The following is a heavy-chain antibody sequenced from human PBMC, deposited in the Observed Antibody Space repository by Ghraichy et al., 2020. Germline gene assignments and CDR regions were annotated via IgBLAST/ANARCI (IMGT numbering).Heavy chain of an antibody. D-gene: IGHD1-26*01. CDR2: IKEDGSEK. V-gene: IGHV3-7*01. J-gene: IGHJ4*02. CDR3: ARVRPGSCFDY. CDR1: GFIFRNFW. Sequence: GGSLRLSCATSGFIFRNFWMSWVRQAPGKGLEWVASIKEDGSEKYYMDSVKGRFTISRDNAKGSHYLQLSSLRAEDTAVYFCARVRPGSCFDYWGQGTLVTGSA.